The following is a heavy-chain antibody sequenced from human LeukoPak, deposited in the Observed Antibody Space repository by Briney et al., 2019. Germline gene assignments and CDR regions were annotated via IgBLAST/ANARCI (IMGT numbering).Heavy chain of an antibody. CDR3: ASRVTLNAFDI. D-gene: IGHD3-22*01. J-gene: IGHJ3*02. CDR1: GYTFSGYS. CDR2: INPNSGGT. V-gene: IGHV1-2*02. Sequence: ASVKVSRTGSGYTFSGYSMHWGRQAPGQGLEWMGWINPNSGGTNYAQKFLGRVTMTRDTSISTAYMEVSRLRSDDTAVYYCASRVTLNAFDIWGQGTMVTVSS.